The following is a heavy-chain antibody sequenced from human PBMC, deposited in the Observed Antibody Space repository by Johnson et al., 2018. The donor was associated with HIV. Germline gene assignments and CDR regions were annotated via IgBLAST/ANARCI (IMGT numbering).Heavy chain of an antibody. CDR2: IYSGGST. CDR1: GFTVSSNY. Sequence: EQLVESGGGLVQPGGSLRLSCAASGFTVSSNYMSWVRQAPGKGLEWVSVIYSGGSTYYADSVKGRFTISRDNSKNTLYLQMNSLRAEDTAVYYCARYHRAYCGGDCYSDAFDIWGQGTMVTVSS. D-gene: IGHD2-21*02. J-gene: IGHJ3*02. CDR3: ARYHRAYCGGDCYSDAFDI. V-gene: IGHV3-66*01.